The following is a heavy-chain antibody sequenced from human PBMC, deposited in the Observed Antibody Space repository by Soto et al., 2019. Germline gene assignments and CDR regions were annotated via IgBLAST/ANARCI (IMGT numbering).Heavy chain of an antibody. D-gene: IGHD1-26*01. V-gene: IGHV1-69*13. Sequence: XSVKVSCKASVGTFSSYAISWVRQAPGQGLEWMGGIIPIFGTANYAQKFQGRVTITADESTSTAYMELSSLRSEDTAVYYCAGEAVGAHPGAFDIWGQGTMVTASS. CDR2: IIPIFGTA. CDR3: AGEAVGAHPGAFDI. CDR1: VGTFSSYA. J-gene: IGHJ3*02.